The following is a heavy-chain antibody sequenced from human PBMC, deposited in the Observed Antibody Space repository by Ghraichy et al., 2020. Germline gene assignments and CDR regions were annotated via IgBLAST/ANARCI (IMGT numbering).Heavy chain of an antibody. V-gene: IGHV4-59*01. CDR2: IYYSGST. CDR3: ARGRVAGRTNYYYGMDV. Sequence: SETLSLTCTVSGGSISSYYWSWIRQPPGKGLEWIGYIYYSGSTNYNPSLKSRVTISVDTSKNQFSLKLSSVTAADTAVYYCARGRVAGRTNYYYGMDVWGQGTTVTVSS. J-gene: IGHJ6*02. D-gene: IGHD6-19*01. CDR1: GGSISSYY.